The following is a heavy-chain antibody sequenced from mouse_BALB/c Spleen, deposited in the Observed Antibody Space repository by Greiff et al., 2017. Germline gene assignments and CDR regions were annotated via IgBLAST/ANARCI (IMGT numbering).Heavy chain of an antibody. J-gene: IGHJ4*01. CDR2: INSNGGST. V-gene: IGHV5-6-3*01. Sequence: VQLKQSGGGLVQPGGSLKLSCAASGFTFSSYGMSWVRQTPDKRLELVATINSNGGSTYYPDSVKGRFTISRDNAKNTLYLQMSSLKSEDTAMYYCARAHYYGTGAMDYWGQGTSVTVSS. CDR1: GFTFSSYG. CDR3: ARAHYYGTGAMDY. D-gene: IGHD1-1*01.